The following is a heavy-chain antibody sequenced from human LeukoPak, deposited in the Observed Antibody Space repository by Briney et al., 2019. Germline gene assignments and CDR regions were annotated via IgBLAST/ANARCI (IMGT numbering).Heavy chain of an antibody. V-gene: IGHV4-61*02. CDR2: MYTSGST. D-gene: IGHD1-20*01. CDR1: GGSISSGSYY. J-gene: IGHJ4*02. Sequence: SQTLSLTCTVSGGSISSGSYYWSWIRQPAGKGLEWIGRMYTSGSTNYNPSLKSRVTISVDTSKNQFSLKLSSVTAADTAVYYCARADGITGTRYYFDYWGQGALVTVSS. CDR3: ARADGITGTRYYFDY.